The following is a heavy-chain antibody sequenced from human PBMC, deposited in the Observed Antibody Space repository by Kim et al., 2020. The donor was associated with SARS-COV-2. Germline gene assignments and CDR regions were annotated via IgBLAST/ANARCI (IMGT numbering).Heavy chain of an antibody. CDR2: INPHTGGT. Sequence: ASVKVSCKGSGYTFTGFTGHDIHWVRQAAGQGLDWMGRINPHTGGTNYAQKFQGRVSMTRDTSITTAYMELSSLRSTDTAIYYCARETIEDALDPWAQGTRVIVAS. D-gene: IGHD1-7*01. J-gene: IGHJ5*02. CDR3: ARETIEDALDP. CDR1: GYTFTGFTGHD. V-gene: IGHV1-2*06.